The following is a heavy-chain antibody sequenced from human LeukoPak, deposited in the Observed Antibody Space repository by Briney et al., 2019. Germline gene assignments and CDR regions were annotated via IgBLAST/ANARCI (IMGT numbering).Heavy chain of an antibody. CDR2: FYYSAST. CDR1: CGSISSYY. D-gene: IGHD3-22*01. V-gene: IGHV4-59*01. CDR3: ARVFYDSSGYLFDY. Sequence: SAPQTLTCTVSCGSISSYYWRLLPLPPEKRLERIGYFYYSASTNYNPSLKSRVTISVDTSKNQFSLKLSSVTAADTAVYYCARVFYDSSGYLFDYWGQGTLVTVSS. J-gene: IGHJ4*02.